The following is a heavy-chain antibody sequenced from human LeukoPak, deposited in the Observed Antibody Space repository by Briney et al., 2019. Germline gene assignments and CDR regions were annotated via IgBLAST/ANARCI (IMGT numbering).Heavy chain of an antibody. CDR1: GFTFSSYS. Sequence: GGSLRLSCAASGFTFSSYSMNWVRQAPGKGLEWVSSISSSSTYIYYADSVKGRFTIFRDNAKNSLYLQMNSLRAEDTAVYYCARDVNYYYYMDVWGKGTTVTVSS. CDR3: ARDVNYYYYMDV. V-gene: IGHV3-21*01. J-gene: IGHJ6*03. CDR2: ISSSSTYI.